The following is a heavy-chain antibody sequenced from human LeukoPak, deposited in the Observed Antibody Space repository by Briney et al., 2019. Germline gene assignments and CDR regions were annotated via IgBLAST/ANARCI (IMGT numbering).Heavy chain of an antibody. CDR2: ISSDGNDK. J-gene: IGHJ1*01. V-gene: IGHV3-30*18. CDR3: VQEASRDGYKLAPVAEH. Sequence: PGGSLRLSCAASGFTFNNFGMHWVRQAPGKGLEWVAVISSDGNDKYYANAVKGRFTISRDNSMNTLYLQMSSLRVEDTAVYYCVQEASRDGYKLAPVAEHWGQGTLVTVSS. D-gene: IGHD5-24*01. CDR1: GFTFNNFG.